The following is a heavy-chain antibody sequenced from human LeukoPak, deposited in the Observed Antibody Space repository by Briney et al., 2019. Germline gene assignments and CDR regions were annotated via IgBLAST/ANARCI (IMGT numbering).Heavy chain of an antibody. D-gene: IGHD4-17*01. Sequence: SETLSLTCTVSGDSIISSSYYWGWIRQPPGMGLEWIGTIYSYSGSTYYNPSLKSRVTISVDTSKNQFSLKLTSVTAADTAVYYCAASGMTTVTFFDYWGQGTLVTVSS. V-gene: IGHV4-39*01. CDR2: IYSYSGST. J-gene: IGHJ4*02. CDR1: GDSIISSSYY. CDR3: AASGMTTVTFFDY.